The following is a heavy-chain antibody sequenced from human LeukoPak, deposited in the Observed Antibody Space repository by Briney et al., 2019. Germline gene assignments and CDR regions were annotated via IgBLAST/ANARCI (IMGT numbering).Heavy chain of an antibody. CDR3: AKASSWSQYYFDY. D-gene: IGHD6-13*01. CDR1: GFTFSNYA. CDR2: VSGGGSST. V-gene: IGHV3-23*01. Sequence: GGSLRLSCVASGFTFSNYAMNWVRQAPGKGLEWVSGVSGGGSSTYYADSVKGRFTISRDNSKNMLYLQMNSLRAEDTAVYYCAKASSWSQYYFDYWGQGTLVTVSS. J-gene: IGHJ4*02.